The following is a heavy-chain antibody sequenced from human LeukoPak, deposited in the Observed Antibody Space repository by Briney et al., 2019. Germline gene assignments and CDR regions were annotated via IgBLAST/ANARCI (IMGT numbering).Heavy chain of an antibody. V-gene: IGHV3-23*01. D-gene: IGHD6-13*01. Sequence: GGSLRLSCAASGFSFANYAMSWVRQAPGKGLEWVSSIRGSGGSTNYADSVKGRFTISRDNSKNTLSLQMDSLRAEDTALYYCAKGGPYSDSSQSWFAPWGQGTLVTVSS. CDR1: GFSFANYA. CDR2: IRGSGGST. CDR3: AKGGPYSDSSQSWFAP. J-gene: IGHJ5*02.